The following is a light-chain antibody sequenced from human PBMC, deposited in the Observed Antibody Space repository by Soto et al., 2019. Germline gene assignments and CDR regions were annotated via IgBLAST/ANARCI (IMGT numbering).Light chain of an antibody. V-gene: IGKV3-20*01. CDR2: GAS. Sequence: LVLTQSPGTLSLSPGERATLSCRASHSVSRTYLAWYQQKPGQAPRLLMYGASDRATGTPGRFSGIGSGTVFPLTISGLEPEDSAVDYCQPFDDSVTFCQGTRLEIK. CDR1: HSVSRTY. CDR3: QPFDDSVT. J-gene: IGKJ5*01.